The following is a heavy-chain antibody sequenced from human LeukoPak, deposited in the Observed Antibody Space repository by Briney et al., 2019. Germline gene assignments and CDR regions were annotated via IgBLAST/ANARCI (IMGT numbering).Heavy chain of an antibody. CDR1: GYTFTGYY. J-gene: IGHJ6*03. CDR2: INPNSGGT. CDR3: ARAGVNGLLWFGLQLDRYYMDV. Sequence: GASVKVSCKASGYTFTGYYMHWVRQAPGQGLEWMGWINPNSGGTNYAQKFQGRVTMTRDTSISTAYMELSRLRSDDTAVYYCARAGVNGLLWFGLQLDRYYMDVWGKGTTVTISS. V-gene: IGHV1-2*02. D-gene: IGHD3-10*01.